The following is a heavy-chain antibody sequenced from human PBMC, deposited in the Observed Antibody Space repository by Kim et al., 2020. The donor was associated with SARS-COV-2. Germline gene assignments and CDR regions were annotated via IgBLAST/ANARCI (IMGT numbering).Heavy chain of an antibody. J-gene: IGHJ6*02. V-gene: IGHV3-9*01. Sequence: GGSLRLSCAASGFTFGDYAMHWVRQAPGKGLEWVSGISWNSGSIGYADSVKGRFTISRDNAKNSLYLQMNSLRAEDTALYYCAKDIPRAGDYEERGLLLGGMDVWGQGTTVTVSS. CDR3: AKDIPRAGDYEERGLLLGGMDV. CDR2: ISWNSGSI. D-gene: IGHD4-17*01. CDR1: GFTFGDYA.